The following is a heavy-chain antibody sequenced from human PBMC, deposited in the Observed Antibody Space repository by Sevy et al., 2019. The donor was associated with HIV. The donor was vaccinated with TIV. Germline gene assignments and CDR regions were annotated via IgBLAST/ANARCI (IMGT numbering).Heavy chain of an antibody. V-gene: IGHV3-7*04. CDR3: ARATHDYYYYYMDV. J-gene: IGHJ6*03. CDR2: IKQDGSEK. Sequence: GGSLRLSCAASGFTFSSYWMIWVRQAPGKGLEWVANIKQDGSEKYYVDSVKGRFTISRDNAKNSLYLQMNSLRAEDTAVYYCARATHDYYYYYMDVWGKGTTVTVSS. CDR1: GFTFSSYW. D-gene: IGHD2-15*01.